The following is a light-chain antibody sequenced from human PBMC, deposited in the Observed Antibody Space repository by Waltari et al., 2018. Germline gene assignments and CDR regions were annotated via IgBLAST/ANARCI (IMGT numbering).Light chain of an antibody. V-gene: IGKV1-39*01. CDR2: AAS. J-gene: IGKJ4*01. CDR3: QQSYSTPFSLT. Sequence: DIQMTQSPSSLSVSVGDTVTITCRASQSIGRYVNWYQKTPGKAPKLLIYAASSLPSGVPSRFSGSGSGTDFTLTISSLQPEDFATYYCQQSYSTPFSLTFGGGTKVQIK. CDR1: QSIGRY.